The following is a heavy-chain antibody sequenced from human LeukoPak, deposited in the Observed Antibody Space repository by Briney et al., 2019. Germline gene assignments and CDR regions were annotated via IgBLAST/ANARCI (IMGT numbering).Heavy chain of an antibody. V-gene: IGHV4-39*01. D-gene: IGHD5-18*01. Sequence: SETLSLTCTVSGGSISSSSYYWGWIRQPPGTGLEWIGSIYYSGSTYYNPSLKSRVTISVDTSKNQFSLKLSSVTAADTAVYYCARPHTVGYSYGYDYWGQGTLVTVSS. CDR2: IYYSGST. J-gene: IGHJ4*02. CDR3: ARPHTVGYSYGYDY. CDR1: GGSISSSSYY.